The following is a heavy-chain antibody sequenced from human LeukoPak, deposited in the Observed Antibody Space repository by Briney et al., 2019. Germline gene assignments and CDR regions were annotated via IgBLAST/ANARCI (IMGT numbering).Heavy chain of an antibody. Sequence: GGSLRLSCAASGFTFSNAWMSWVRQAPGKGLEWVGRIKSKTDGGTTDYAAPVKGRFTISRDDSKNTMYLQMNSLKTEDTAVYYCTEGNSRGWYWVDYWGQGTLVAVSS. J-gene: IGHJ4*02. CDR2: IKSKTDGGTT. D-gene: IGHD6-19*01. V-gene: IGHV3-15*01. CDR1: GFTFSNAW. CDR3: TEGNSRGWYWVDY.